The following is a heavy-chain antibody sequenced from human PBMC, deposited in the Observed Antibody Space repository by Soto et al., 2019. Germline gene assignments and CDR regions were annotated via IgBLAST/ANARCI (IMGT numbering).Heavy chain of an antibody. CDR2: INHSGST. D-gene: IGHD5-12*01. CDR3: ARGLDSGYDSGTGY. V-gene: IGHV4-34*01. CDR1: GGSFSGYY. J-gene: IGHJ4*02. Sequence: PSETLSLTCAVYGGSFSGYYWSWIRQPPGKGLEWIGEINHSGSTNYNPSLKSRVTISVDTSKNQFSLKLSSVTAADTAVYYCARGLDSGYDSGTGYWGQGTLVTVSS.